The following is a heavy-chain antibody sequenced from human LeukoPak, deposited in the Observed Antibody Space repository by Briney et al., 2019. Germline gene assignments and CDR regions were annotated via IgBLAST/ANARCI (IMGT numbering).Heavy chain of an antibody. D-gene: IGHD2-2*01. J-gene: IGHJ3*01. CDR3: ARRNVVVPTTMARAFDL. V-gene: IGHV4-39*01. Sequence: KPSETLSLTCTVSGGSISSSSYYWGWIRQPPGKGLKWIGSIYYSGSTYYNPSLKSRVTISVDTSKNQFSLKLSSVTAADTAVYYCARRNVVVPTTMARAFDLWGQGTMVTVSS. CDR2: IYYSGST. CDR1: GGSISSSSYY.